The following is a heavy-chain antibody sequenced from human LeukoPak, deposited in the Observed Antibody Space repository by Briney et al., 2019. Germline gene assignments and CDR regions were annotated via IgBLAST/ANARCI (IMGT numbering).Heavy chain of an antibody. CDR3: AKGTGSYIHDAFDI. J-gene: IGHJ3*02. V-gene: IGHV3-21*04. CDR2: ISSSSSYI. CDR1: GFTFSSYS. Sequence: GGSLRLSCAASGFTFSSYSMNWVRQAPGKGLEWVSSISSSSSYIYYADSVKGRFTISRDNAKNSLYLQMNSLRAEDTALYYCAKGTGSYIHDAFDIWGQGTMVTVSS. D-gene: IGHD3-10*01.